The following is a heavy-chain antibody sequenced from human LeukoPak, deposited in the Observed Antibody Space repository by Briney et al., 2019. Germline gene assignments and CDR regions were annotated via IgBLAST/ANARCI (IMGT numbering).Heavy chain of an antibody. Sequence: AGSLRLSCAASGFTVSSNYMSWVRQAPGKGLEWVSVIYSGGSTYYADSVKGRFTISRDNSKNTLYLQMNSLRAEDTAVYYCAAPYYSNYAVHAFDIWGQGTMVTVSS. D-gene: IGHD4-11*01. V-gene: IGHV3-53*01. CDR3: AAPYYSNYAVHAFDI. CDR2: IYSGGST. CDR1: GFTVSSNY. J-gene: IGHJ3*02.